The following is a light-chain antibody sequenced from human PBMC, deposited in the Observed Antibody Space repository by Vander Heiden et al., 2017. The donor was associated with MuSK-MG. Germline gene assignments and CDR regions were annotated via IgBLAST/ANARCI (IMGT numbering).Light chain of an antibody. CDR3: QQDNSSSFT. CDR2: AAS. J-gene: IGKJ2*01. CDR1: QSISSW. Sequence: DIQMTQSPSTLSASVGDRVTITCRASQSISSWLAWYQQKPGKAPKLLIYAASSLESGVPSRFSGSGSGTEFTLTISSMQPDDFATYYCQQDNSSSFTFGQGTKVDIK. V-gene: IGKV1-5*01.